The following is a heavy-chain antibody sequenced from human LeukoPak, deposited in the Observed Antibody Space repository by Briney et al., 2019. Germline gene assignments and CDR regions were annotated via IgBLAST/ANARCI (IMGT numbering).Heavy chain of an antibody. CDR1: GYTFTGYY. D-gene: IGHD2-2*01. V-gene: IGHV1-2*02. J-gene: IGHJ5*02. CDR2: INPNNGGT. CDR3: ARDLGCSTSCYSGP. Sequence: ASVKVSCKASGYTFTGYYMHWVRQAPGQGLEWMGWINPNNGGTNYAQKFQGRVTMTRDTSISTAYMELSRLRSDDTAVYYCARDLGCSTSCYSGPWGQGTLVTVSS.